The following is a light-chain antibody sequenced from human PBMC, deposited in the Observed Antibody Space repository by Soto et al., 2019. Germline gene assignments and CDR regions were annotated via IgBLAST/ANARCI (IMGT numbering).Light chain of an antibody. V-gene: IGKV1-5*03. CDR2: KAT. CDR1: QSISSC. Sequence: DIQMTQSPSTLSESIGDRVTITCRASQSISSCLAWYQQKPGRAPKLLIYKATNLQSGVPSRFSGSESGTEFTPPITNLQPDDVATDYCQLYHIVSRTFGQGTKVEIK. CDR3: QLYHIVSRT. J-gene: IGKJ1*01.